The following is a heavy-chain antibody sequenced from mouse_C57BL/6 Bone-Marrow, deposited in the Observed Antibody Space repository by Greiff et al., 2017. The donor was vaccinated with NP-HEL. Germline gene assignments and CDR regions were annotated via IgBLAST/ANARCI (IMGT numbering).Heavy chain of an antibody. J-gene: IGHJ4*01. CDR1: GYAFSSYW. D-gene: IGHD6-1*01. CDR2: IYPGDGDT. V-gene: IGHV1-80*01. CDR3: ARGATGPARFRSALAD. Sequence: VQLQQSGAELVKPGASVKISCKASGYAFSSYWMNWVKERPGKGLAWIGQIYPGDGDTKYNGKFKGKATLTADKSSSTAYMQVSSLTSEDSAVCFFARGATGPARFRSALADWGQGTSVTVSS.